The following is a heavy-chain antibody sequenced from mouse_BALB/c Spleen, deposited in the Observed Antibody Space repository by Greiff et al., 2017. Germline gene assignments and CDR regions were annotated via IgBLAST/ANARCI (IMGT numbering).Heavy chain of an antibody. V-gene: IGHV5-17*02. CDR3: ARRPTTFYYAMDY. CDR1: GFTFSSFG. CDR2: ISSGSSTI. D-gene: IGHD2-10*01. J-gene: IGHJ4*01. Sequence: EVKVEESGGGLVQPGGSRKLSCAASGFTFSSFGMHWVRQAPEKGLEWVAYISSGSSTIYYADTVKGRFTISRDNPKNTLFLQMTRLRSEDTAMYYCARRPTTFYYAMDYWGQGTSVTVSS.